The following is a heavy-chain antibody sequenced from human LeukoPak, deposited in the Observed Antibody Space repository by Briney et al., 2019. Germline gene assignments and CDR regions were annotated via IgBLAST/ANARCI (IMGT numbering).Heavy chain of an antibody. V-gene: IGHV1-18*01. J-gene: IGHJ4*02. CDR1: GYTFTNYG. CDR2: ISAHDGTT. Sequence: ASVKVSCKASGYTFTNYGISWVRRAPGQGLEWMGWISAHDGTTNYALKLQDRVTMTTDTSTSTAYMELRGLRSDDTAVYYCARRSTLYSSGWFYFDYWGQGTLVTVSS. CDR3: ARRSTLYSSGWFYFDY. D-gene: IGHD6-19*01.